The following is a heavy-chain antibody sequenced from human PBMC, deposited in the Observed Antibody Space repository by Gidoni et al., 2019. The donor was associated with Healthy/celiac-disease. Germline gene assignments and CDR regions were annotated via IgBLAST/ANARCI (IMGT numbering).Heavy chain of an antibody. CDR3: ARDTAYCSGGSCYAEYFQH. CDR2: IIPIFGTA. Sequence: QVQVVQSVAEVQKPGSPVTVSCKASGGTFSSYAISWVRQTPGHGLEWMGGIIPIFGTANYSQKFQGRVTITADESTSTAYMELSSLRSEDTAVYYCARDTAYCSGGSCYAEYFQHWGQGTLVTVSS. D-gene: IGHD2-15*01. J-gene: IGHJ1*01. CDR1: GGTFSSYA. V-gene: IGHV1-69*01.